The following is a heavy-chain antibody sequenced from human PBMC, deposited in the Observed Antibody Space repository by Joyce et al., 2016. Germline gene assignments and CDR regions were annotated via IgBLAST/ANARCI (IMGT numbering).Heavy chain of an antibody. V-gene: IGHV4-34*01. J-gene: IGHJ5*02. D-gene: IGHD7-27*01. CDR1: GGSFSGYY. Sequence: QVQLQQWGAGLLKPSETLSLTCAVYGGSFSGYYWSWIRQPPGKGLEWIGEINQSGSTNDNPTLKSRVTRAVDTSKNQFSLKLSSVTAADTAVYYCARGPRSNWGLVWFDPWGQGTLVTVSS. CDR3: ARGPRSNWGLVWFDP. CDR2: INQSGST.